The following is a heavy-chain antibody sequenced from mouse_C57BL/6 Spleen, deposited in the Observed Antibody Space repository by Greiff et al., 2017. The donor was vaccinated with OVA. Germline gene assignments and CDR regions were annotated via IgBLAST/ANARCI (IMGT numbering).Heavy chain of an antibody. CDR2: IYPGSGST. CDR3: ARSGHYYGSSYDY. Sequence: QVQLQQSGAELVKPGASVKMSCKASGYTFTSYWITWVKQRPGQGLEWIGDIYPGSGSTNYNEKFKSKATLTVDTSSSTAYMQLSSLTSEDSAVYYCARSGHYYGSSYDYWGQGTTLTVSS. D-gene: IGHD1-1*01. J-gene: IGHJ2*01. CDR1: GYTFTSYW. V-gene: IGHV1-55*01.